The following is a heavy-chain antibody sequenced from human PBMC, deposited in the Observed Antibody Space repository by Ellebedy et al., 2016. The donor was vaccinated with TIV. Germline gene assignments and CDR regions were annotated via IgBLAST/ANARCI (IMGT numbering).Heavy chain of an antibody. CDR1: GFTFSIYS. CDR2: IDGKSDNI. CDR3: ARENTYYYEPFDY. J-gene: IGHJ4*02. D-gene: IGHD3-22*01. V-gene: IGHV3-21*01. Sequence: GGSLRLXCDASGFTFSIYSLNWVRQTPGKGLEWVSSIDGKSDNILYADSVKGRFTISRDNSKNTLFLQMNSLRPEDTAFYFCARENTYYYEPFDYWGQGTLVTVSS.